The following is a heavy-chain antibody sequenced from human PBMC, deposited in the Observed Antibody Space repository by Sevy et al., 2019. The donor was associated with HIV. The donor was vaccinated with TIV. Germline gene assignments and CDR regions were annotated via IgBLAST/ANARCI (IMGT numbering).Heavy chain of an antibody. V-gene: IGHV3-21*01. D-gene: IGHD4-17*01. CDR2: ISSTSSYI. CDR3: ARGAGDPVGALDI. CDR1: GFTFNLYS. Sequence: GGSLRLSCAASGFTFNLYSMNYVRQVPGRGLEWVSSISSTSSYIFYGASVKGRFTISGDNTKNSLYLQMNSLRAEDTAVYYCARGAGDPVGALDIWGQGTMVTVSS. J-gene: IGHJ3*02.